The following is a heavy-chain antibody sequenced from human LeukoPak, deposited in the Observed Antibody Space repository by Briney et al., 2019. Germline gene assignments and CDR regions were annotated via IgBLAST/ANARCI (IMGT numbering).Heavy chain of an antibody. J-gene: IGHJ4*02. D-gene: IGHD2-21*02. Sequence: GGSLRLSCAASGFTFSSYGTHWVRQAPGKGLEWVAFIRYDGSNKYYADSVKGRFTISRDNSKNTLYLQMNSLRAEDTAVYYCAKPPPLGDWSTFFDYWGQGTLVTVSS. V-gene: IGHV3-30*02. CDR3: AKPPPLGDWSTFFDY. CDR2: IRYDGSNK. CDR1: GFTFSSYG.